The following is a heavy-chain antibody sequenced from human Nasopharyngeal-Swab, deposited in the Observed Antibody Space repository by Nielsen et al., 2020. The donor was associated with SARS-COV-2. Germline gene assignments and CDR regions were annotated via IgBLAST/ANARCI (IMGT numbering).Heavy chain of an antibody. CDR2: ISSTGDYI. Sequence: GGSLRLSCTASGFSFSIYSMNWVRQAPGKGLEWVSAISSTGDYIYYAASVKGRFTISRDNAKNSVYLQMNSLRAEDTALYYCTRDTPAMFAYWGQGTLVSVSS. V-gene: IGHV3-21*01. CDR3: TRDTPAMFAY. CDR1: GFSFSIYS. J-gene: IGHJ4*02.